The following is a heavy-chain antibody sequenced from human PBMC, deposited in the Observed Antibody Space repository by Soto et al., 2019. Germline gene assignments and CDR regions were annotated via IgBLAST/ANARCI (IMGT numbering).Heavy chain of an antibody. Sequence: PXATLSLAFAVSGYSISSGYYWGWVRQPPGKGLEWIGSIYHSGSTYYNPSLKSRVTISVDTSKNQFSLKLSSVTAADTAVYYCERPAGAAAGLFDPWGQGTLVTVSS. CDR1: GYSISSGYY. D-gene: IGHD6-13*01. J-gene: IGHJ5*02. CDR2: IYHSGST. CDR3: ERPAGAAAGLFDP. V-gene: IGHV4-38-2*01.